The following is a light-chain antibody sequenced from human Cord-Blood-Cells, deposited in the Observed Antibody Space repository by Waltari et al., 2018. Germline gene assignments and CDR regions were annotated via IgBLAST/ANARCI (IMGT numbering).Light chain of an antibody. J-gene: IGLJ2*01. Sequence: QSALTQPAYVSGSPGQSIPITCTGTSSDVGGYNYVAWYQQHPGKAPKLMIYDVSNRPSGVSNRFSGSKSGNTASLTISGLQAEDEADYYCSSYTSSSTVVFGGGTKLTVL. V-gene: IGLV2-14*01. CDR2: DVS. CDR1: SSDVGGYNY. CDR3: SSYTSSSTVV.